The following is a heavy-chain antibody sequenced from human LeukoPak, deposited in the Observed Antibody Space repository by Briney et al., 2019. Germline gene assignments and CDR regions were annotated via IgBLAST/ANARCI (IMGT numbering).Heavy chain of an antibody. CDR2: INHSGST. Sequence: PSETLSLTCAVYGGSFSGYYWSWIRQPPRKGLEWIGEINHSGSTNYNPSLKSRVTISVDTSKSQFSLKLSSVTAADTAVYYCARGVYYQYYYYFYYMDVWGKGTTVTVSS. J-gene: IGHJ6*03. CDR3: ARGVYYQYYYYFYYMDV. CDR1: GGSFSGYY. D-gene: IGHD1-26*01. V-gene: IGHV4-34*01.